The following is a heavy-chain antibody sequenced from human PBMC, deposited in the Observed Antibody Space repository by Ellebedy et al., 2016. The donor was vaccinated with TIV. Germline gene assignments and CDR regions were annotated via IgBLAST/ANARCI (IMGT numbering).Heavy chain of an antibody. V-gene: IGHV3-30-3*01. J-gene: IGHJ4*02. CDR1: GFTFTDYA. CDR3: AREATLHGGDSGRRYFDY. D-gene: IGHD4-23*01. CDR2: ISYDGSNK. Sequence: GGSLRLXCTASGFTFTDYAMHWVRQAPGKGLELVSLISYDGSNKYYADSVKGRFTIPRDNSKDTLSLQMNSLRADDAAVYYCAREATLHGGDSGRRYFDYWGQGTLVSVSS.